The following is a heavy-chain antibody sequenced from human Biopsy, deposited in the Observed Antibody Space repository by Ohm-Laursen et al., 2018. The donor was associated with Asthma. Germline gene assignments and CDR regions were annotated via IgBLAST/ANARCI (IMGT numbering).Heavy chain of an antibody. CDR3: AKDVFPGWELRRGPDY. J-gene: IGHJ4*02. V-gene: IGHV3-30*18. D-gene: IGHD1-26*01. CDR2: ISFDGSNK. Sequence: SLRLSCAASGFTFSNYGMHWVRQAPGKGLDWVAVISFDGSNKNNTDSVKGRFTISRDDSRNTLHLQMNSLRAEDTAVYYCAKDVFPGWELRRGPDYWGQGTLVTVSS. CDR1: GFTFSNYG.